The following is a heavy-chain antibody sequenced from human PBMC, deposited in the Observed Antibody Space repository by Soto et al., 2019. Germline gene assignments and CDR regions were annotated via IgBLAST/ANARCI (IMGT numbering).Heavy chain of an antibody. Sequence: QVQLQQWGAGLLKPSETLSLTCAVYGGSFSGYYWSWIRQPPGKGLEWIGEINHSGSTNYNPSLKSVVTRSVDTSNSQFSLKLRSVTAADTAVYYCARCRDDFWSGNNWFDPWGQGTLVTVSS. D-gene: IGHD3-3*01. CDR3: ARCRDDFWSGNNWFDP. V-gene: IGHV4-34*01. CDR2: INHSGST. J-gene: IGHJ5*02. CDR1: GGSFSGYY.